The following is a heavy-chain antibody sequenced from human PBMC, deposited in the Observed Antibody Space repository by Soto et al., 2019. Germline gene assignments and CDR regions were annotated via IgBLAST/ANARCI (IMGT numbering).Heavy chain of an antibody. Sequence: GGSLRLSCVPSGFSVDEYAMHWVRQAPGKGLECVSTISWKSGSVAYANSVKGRFTISRDAANNSLYLHMNSLRPEDTAFYYCAKGTLITASPVDWDQGALLNVSS. J-gene: IGHJ4*01. CDR3: AKGTLITASPVD. CDR2: ISWKSGSV. D-gene: IGHD5-18*01. CDR1: GFSVDEYA. V-gene: IGHV3-9*01.